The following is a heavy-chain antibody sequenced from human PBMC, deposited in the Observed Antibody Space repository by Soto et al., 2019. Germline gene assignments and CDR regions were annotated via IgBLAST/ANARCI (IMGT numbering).Heavy chain of an antibody. CDR1: GGSLSSYY. J-gene: IGHJ5*02. CDR2: IYYSGST. CDR3: AKDSSRYNWNDDGNNWFDP. Sequence: SETLSLTCVVSGGSLSSYYWSWIRQPPGKGLEWIGYIYYSGSTNYNPSLKGRFTISRDNTKNSLYLQMNSLGTEDTALYYCAKDSSRYNWNDDGNNWFDPWGQGTLVTVSS. V-gene: IGHV4-59*01. D-gene: IGHD1-1*01.